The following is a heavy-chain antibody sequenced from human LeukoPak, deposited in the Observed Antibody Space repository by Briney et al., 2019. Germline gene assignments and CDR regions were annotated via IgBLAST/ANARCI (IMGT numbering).Heavy chain of an antibody. D-gene: IGHD2-2*01. J-gene: IGHJ6*02. CDR1: GFTFSGYS. Sequence: PGGSLRLSCAASGFTFSGYSMNWVRQAPGKGLEWVSSISSSSSYIYYADSVKGRFTISRDNAKNSLYLQMNSLRAEDTAVYYCARGYCSSTSCYGIYYYYGMDVWAKGPRSPSP. CDR2: ISSSSSYI. CDR3: ARGYCSSTSCYGIYYYYGMDV. V-gene: IGHV3-21*01.